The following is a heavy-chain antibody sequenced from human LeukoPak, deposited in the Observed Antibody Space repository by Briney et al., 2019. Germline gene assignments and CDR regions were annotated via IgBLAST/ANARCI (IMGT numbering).Heavy chain of an antibody. D-gene: IGHD4-17*01. CDR2: ISSSSSYI. V-gene: IGHV3-21*01. Sequence: GGSLRLSCAASGFTFSSHSMNWVRQAPGKGLEWVSSISSSSSYIYYADSVTGRFTISRDNAKNSLYLQMNSLRAEDTAVYYCARDPVYGDYSAGWFDPWGQGTLVTVSS. CDR1: GFTFSSHS. J-gene: IGHJ5*02. CDR3: ARDPVYGDYSAGWFDP.